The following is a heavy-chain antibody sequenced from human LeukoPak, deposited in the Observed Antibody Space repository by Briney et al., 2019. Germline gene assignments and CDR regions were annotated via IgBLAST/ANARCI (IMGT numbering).Heavy chain of an antibody. J-gene: IGHJ4*02. CDR3: ARLVGPYYDSSGYQDY. Sequence: PSETLSLTRTVSGGSISSYYWSWIRQPPGKGLEWIGYIYYSGSTNYNPSLKSRVTISVDTSKNQFSLKLSSVTAADTAVYYCARLVGPYYDSSGYQDYWGQGTLVTVSS. CDR2: IYYSGST. CDR1: GGSISSYY. V-gene: IGHV4-59*08. D-gene: IGHD3-22*01.